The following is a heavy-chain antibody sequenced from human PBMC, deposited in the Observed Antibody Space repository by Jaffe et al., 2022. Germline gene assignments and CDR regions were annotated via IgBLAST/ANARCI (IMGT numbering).Heavy chain of an antibody. Sequence: QVQLQESGPGLVKPSETLSLTCTVSGGSISSYYWSWIRQPPGKGLEWIGYIYYSGSTNYNPSLKSRVTISVDTSKNQFSLKLSSVTAADTAVYYCARSSGWSSRDAFDIWGQGTMVTVSS. CDR3: ARSSGWSSRDAFDI. D-gene: IGHD6-19*01. CDR1: GGSISSYY. V-gene: IGHV4-59*01. CDR2: IYYSGST. J-gene: IGHJ3*02.